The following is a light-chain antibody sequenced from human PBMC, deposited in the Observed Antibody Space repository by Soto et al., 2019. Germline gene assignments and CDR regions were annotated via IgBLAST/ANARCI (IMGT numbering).Light chain of an antibody. CDR1: QSLRTN. Sequence: EMVLTQSPGTLSLSLGERATLSCRASQSLRTNSLAWYQQKPGQAPRLLIFDASKRATGIPARFSGSGSGTDFTLTISSLETEDLAVYYRQHRSNWPSWTFGAGTKVDI. CDR2: DAS. J-gene: IGKJ1*01. CDR3: QHRSNWPSWT. V-gene: IGKV3-11*01.